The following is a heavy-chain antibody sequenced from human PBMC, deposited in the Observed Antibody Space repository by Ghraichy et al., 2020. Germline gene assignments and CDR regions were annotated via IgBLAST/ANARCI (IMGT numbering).Heavy chain of an antibody. CDR3: ARVATMFRGALDY. CDR2: VYFSGST. V-gene: IGHV4-30-4*07. D-gene: IGHD3-10*01. Sequence: SETLSLTCTVSGGSITGGGYSWSWVRQPPGKGLEWIGYVYFSGSTYYNTSLKSHIDISVDTSKNQFSLNLTSLTAADTAVYFCARVATMFRGALDYWGRGTLVTVSS. J-gene: IGHJ4*02. CDR1: GGSITGGGYS.